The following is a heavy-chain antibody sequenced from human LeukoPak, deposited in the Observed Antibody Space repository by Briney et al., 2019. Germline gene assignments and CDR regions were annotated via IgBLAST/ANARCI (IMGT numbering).Heavy chain of an antibody. CDR2: IKQDGSEK. J-gene: IGHJ5*02. CDR1: GFTFSSYW. Sequence: GGSLRLSCAASGFTFSSYWMSWVRQAPGKWLEWVANIKQDGSEKYYVDSVKGRFTISRDNAKDSLYLQMNSLRVADTAVYYCARTYDWFDPWGQGTLVTVSS. V-gene: IGHV3-7*01. CDR3: ARTYDWFDP. D-gene: IGHD2-2*01.